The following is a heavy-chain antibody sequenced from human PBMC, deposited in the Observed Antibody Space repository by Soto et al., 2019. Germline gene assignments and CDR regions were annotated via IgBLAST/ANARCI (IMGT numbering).Heavy chain of an antibody. J-gene: IGHJ6*02. D-gene: IGHD3-10*01. Sequence: SETLSLTCAVSGYSISSGYYWGWTRQSPGKGLEWIGSIYHRGSTYYNPSLKSRVTISLDTSKNQFSLRLTSVTAADTAVYYCVRGGDAMVRGVIIFYYYGMDVWGQGTTVTVSS. CDR3: VRGGDAMVRGVIIFYYYGMDV. CDR2: IYHRGST. CDR1: GYSISSGYY. V-gene: IGHV4-38-2*01.